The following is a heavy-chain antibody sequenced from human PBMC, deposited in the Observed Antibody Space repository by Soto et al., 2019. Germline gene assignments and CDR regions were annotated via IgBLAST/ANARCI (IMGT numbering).Heavy chain of an antibody. CDR2: INAGNGNT. CDR3: SRNPHYGSGSMDA. D-gene: IGHD3-10*01. V-gene: IGHV1-3*01. CDR1: GYTFTSYA. J-gene: IGHJ6*02. Sequence: QVQLVQSGAEVKKPGASVKVSCKASGYTFTSYAMHWVRQAPGQRLEWMGWINAGNGNTKYSQKFQGRVTITRDTSASTAYMALGSLRSEDTAVYYCSRNPHYGSGSMDAWGQGTTVTVSS.